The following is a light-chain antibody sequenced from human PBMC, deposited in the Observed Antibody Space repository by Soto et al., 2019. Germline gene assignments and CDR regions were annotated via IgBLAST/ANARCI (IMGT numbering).Light chain of an antibody. CDR3: QHYNSYSEA. J-gene: IGKJ1*01. Sequence: LQMTQSPSTLSGSVGDRVTITCRASQTISSWLAWYQQKPGKAPKLLIYKASTLESGVPSSFSGSGSGTEFPLTISSLQPDDFATYYSQHYNSYSEAFGQGTKVDIK. V-gene: IGKV1-5*03. CDR1: QTISSW. CDR2: KAS.